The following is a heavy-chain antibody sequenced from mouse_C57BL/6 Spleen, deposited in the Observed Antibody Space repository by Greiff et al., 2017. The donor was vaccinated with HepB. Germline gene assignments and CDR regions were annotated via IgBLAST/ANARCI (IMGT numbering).Heavy chain of an antibody. CDR1: GYAFSSSW. D-gene: IGHD1-1*01. V-gene: IGHV1-82*01. Sequence: VQLQQSGPELVKPGASVKISCKASGYAFSSSWMNWVKQTPGKGLEWIGRIYPGDGDTNYNGKFKGKATLTADKSSSTAYMQLSSLTSADSAVYFCAPTVVDRYYAMDYWGQGTSVTVSS. CDR2: IYPGDGDT. CDR3: APTVVDRYYAMDY. J-gene: IGHJ4*01.